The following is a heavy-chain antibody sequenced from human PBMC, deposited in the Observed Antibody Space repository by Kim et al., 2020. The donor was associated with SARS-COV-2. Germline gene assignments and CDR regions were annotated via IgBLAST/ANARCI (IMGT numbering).Heavy chain of an antibody. CDR2: FSYGGQT. CDR3: VRDDYYRSGTY. D-gene: IGHD3-10*01. CDR1: GFTVISYY. J-gene: IGHJ4*02. V-gene: IGHV3-66*01. Sequence: GGSLRLSCAASGFTVISYYMSWVRQAPGKGLEWVSVFSYGGQTYYADSVKGRFIVSRDNSKNMLYLQMNSLRAEDTAVYYCVRDDYYRSGTYWGQGTRVTVSS.